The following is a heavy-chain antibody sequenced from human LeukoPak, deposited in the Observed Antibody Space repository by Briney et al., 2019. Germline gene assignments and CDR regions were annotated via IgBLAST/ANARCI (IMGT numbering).Heavy chain of an antibody. V-gene: IGHV1-18*04. CDR1: SYTFTNYG. CDR3: ARARGLGYCSGGSCYSPFFFDY. D-gene: IGHD2-15*01. J-gene: IGHJ4*02. CDR2: IGFHNGDT. Sequence: GASVSVSCKASSYTFTNYGISWVRQAPGLGFEWMGWIGFHNGDTNYAQKFQGRVTMSTDTVTTDTSTSTAYMELRSLRSEDTAVYYCARARGLGYCSGGSCYSPFFFDYWGQGTLVTVSS.